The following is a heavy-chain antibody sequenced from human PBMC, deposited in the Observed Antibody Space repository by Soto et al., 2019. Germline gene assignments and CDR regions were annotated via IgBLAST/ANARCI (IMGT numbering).Heavy chain of an antibody. CDR2: ISYDGSNK. D-gene: IGHD1-26*01. V-gene: IGHV3-30-3*01. CDR1: GFTFSTYA. J-gene: IGHJ6*02. Sequence: QVQVVESGGGVVQPGRSLRLSCAASGFTFSTYAMHWVRQAPGKGLEWVAVISYDGSNKYYADSVKGRFTISRDNSRNTLYLQMNSLRAEDTAVYYCARFRSDYSMDVWGQGTTVTVSS. CDR3: ARFRSDYSMDV.